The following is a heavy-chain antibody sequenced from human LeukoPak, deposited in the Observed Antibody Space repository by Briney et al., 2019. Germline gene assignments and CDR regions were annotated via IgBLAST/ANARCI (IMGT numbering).Heavy chain of an antibody. V-gene: IGHV1-58*01. D-gene: IGHD3-10*01. CDR2: IVVGSGNT. CDR3: AADRAGSYLRFVY. J-gene: IGHJ4*02. CDR1: GFAFTSSV. Sequence: GASVKVSCKASGFAFTSSVVQWVRQARGQRLEWIGWIVVGSGNTNYAQKFQERVTITRDMSTSTAYMELSSLRFEGTAVYYCAADRAGSYLRFVYWGQGTPVTLSS.